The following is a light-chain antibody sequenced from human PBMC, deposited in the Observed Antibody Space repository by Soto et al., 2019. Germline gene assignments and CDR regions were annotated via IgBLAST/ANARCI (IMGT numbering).Light chain of an antibody. CDR1: SSDVGGYNY. J-gene: IGLJ1*01. V-gene: IGLV2-14*01. CDR3: SSYTCSSTLYV. Sequence: QSALTQPASVSGSPGQSITISCTGTSSDVGGYNYVSWYQQHPGKAPKLMIYDVSNRPSGVSNRFSGSKSGNTAALTISGLQAEDEADYYCSSYTCSSTLYVFGNRTKVTVL. CDR2: DVS.